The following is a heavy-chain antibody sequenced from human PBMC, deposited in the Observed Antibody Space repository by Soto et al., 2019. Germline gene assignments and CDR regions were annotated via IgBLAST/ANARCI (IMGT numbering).Heavy chain of an antibody. Sequence: PSETLSLTCAVSGASMNTYYWSWIRQPPGKGLEWIGYFYYSGLTNYNPSLKGRFTISLDTSKNQFSLKLSSVTAADTAVYFCARGNTHGYYYMDVWGRGTTVTAP. CDR3: ARGNTHGYYYMDV. J-gene: IGHJ6*03. CDR1: GASMNTYY. CDR2: FYYSGLT. V-gene: IGHV4-59*08. D-gene: IGHD3-22*01.